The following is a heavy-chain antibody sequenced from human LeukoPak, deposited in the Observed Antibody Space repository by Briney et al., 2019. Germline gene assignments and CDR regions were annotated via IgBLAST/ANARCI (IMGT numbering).Heavy chain of an antibody. CDR2: INAGNGKT. CDR1: GYTFTSYA. D-gene: IGHD5-18*01. J-gene: IGHJ4*02. CDR3: ARDYGGYSSFFDY. Sequence: ASVKDSCKASGYTFTSYAMHWERQAPGQRPEWMGWINAGNGKTKYSQKFQGRVTITRDTSASTAYMELSSLRSEDMAVYYCARDYGGYSSFFDYWGQGTLVTVSS. V-gene: IGHV1-3*01.